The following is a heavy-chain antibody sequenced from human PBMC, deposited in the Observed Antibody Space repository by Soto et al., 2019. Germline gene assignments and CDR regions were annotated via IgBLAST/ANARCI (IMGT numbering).Heavy chain of an antibody. Sequence: PVGSLSLSCAASGFPFSSYAMSWVRQAPWKGLEWVSAISGSGGSTYYADSVKGRFTISRDNSKNTLYLQMNSLRAEDTAVYYCAKDLREMGTLDAFDIWGQGTMVTVSS. CDR1: GFPFSSYA. CDR3: AKDLREMGTLDAFDI. V-gene: IGHV3-23*01. D-gene: IGHD1-1*01. J-gene: IGHJ3*02. CDR2: ISGSGGST.